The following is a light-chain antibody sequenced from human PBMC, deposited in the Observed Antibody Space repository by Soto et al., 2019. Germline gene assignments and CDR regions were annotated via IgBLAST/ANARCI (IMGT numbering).Light chain of an antibody. V-gene: IGLV2-23*01. Sequence: QSALTQPASVSGSPGQSITISCTGTSSDVGSYNLVSWYQQHPGKAPKLMIYEGSERPSGISNRFSGSRSGNTASLTISGIKAEDEADYYCCSYAGSGTWVFGGGTKLTAL. J-gene: IGLJ3*02. CDR1: SSDVGSYNL. CDR3: CSYAGSGTWV. CDR2: EGS.